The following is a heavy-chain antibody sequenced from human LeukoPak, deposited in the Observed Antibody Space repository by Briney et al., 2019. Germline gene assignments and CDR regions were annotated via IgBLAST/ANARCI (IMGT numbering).Heavy chain of an antibody. CDR1: GFTVSSNY. D-gene: IGHD3-10*02. Sequence: PGGSLRLSCAASGFTVSSNYMSWVRQAPGKGLEWVSVIYSGGSTYYADSVKGRFTISRDNSKNTLYLQMNSLRAEDTAVYYCAGNYYVEYFDIWGQGTKVTVSS. V-gene: IGHV3-66*02. CDR2: IYSGGST. J-gene: IGHJ3*02. CDR3: AGNYYVEYFDI.